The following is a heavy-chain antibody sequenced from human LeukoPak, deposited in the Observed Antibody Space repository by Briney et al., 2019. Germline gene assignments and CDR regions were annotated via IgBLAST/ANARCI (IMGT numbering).Heavy chain of an antibody. Sequence: GASVKVSCKASGYTFTSYGISWVRQTPGQGLEWMGWISAYNGNTNYAQKFQGRVTITADESTSTAYMELSSLRSEDTAVYYCAREPTHYYDSSGPTSFDYWGQGTLVTVSS. CDR2: ISAYNGNT. V-gene: IGHV1-18*01. D-gene: IGHD3-22*01. CDR1: GYTFTSYG. CDR3: AREPTHYYDSSGPTSFDY. J-gene: IGHJ4*02.